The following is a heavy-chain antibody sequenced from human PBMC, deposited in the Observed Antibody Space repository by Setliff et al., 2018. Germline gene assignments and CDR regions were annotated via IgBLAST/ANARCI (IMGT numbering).Heavy chain of an antibody. CDR3: ARGNSRSSVWYVVPHFDY. CDR1: GGSISSYY. CDR2: IYSSGRT. J-gene: IGHJ4*02. D-gene: IGHD6-19*01. V-gene: IGHV4-4*08. Sequence: ASETLSLTCTVSGGSISSYYWIWIRQPPGKGLEWIGYIYSSGRTNYNPSLKSRVTLSLATSKSQFSLRLKSVTAADTAVYYCARGNSRSSVWYVVPHFDYWGQGTLVTVSS.